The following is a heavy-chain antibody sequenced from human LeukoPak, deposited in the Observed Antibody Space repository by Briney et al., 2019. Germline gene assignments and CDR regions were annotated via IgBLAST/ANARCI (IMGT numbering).Heavy chain of an antibody. CDR2: IRYDGSNK. CDR3: AKSGYYDVLTGRLDY. J-gene: IGHJ4*02. Sequence: GGSLRLSCAASGFTFSSYGMHWVRQAPGKGLEWVAFIRYDGSNKYYADSVKGRFTISRDNSKNTLYLQMNSLRAEDTAVYYCAKSGYYDVLTGRLDYWGQGTLVTVSS. V-gene: IGHV3-30*02. CDR1: GFTFSSYG. D-gene: IGHD3-9*01.